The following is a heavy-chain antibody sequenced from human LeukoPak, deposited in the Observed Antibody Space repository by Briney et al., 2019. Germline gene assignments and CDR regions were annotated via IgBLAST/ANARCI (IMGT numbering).Heavy chain of an antibody. J-gene: IGHJ3*02. V-gene: IGHV4-39*01. D-gene: IGHD3-3*01. CDR2: IHYSGRT. CDR1: GGSISSGGYY. Sequence: PSETLSLTCTVSGGSISSGGYYWGWIRQPPGKGLEWIGSIHYSGRTYYKPSLKSRATMSVDTSKNQFSLNLSSVTAADTAVFHCARLRALAGEWAFDIWGQGTMVTVFS. CDR3: ARLRALAGEWAFDI.